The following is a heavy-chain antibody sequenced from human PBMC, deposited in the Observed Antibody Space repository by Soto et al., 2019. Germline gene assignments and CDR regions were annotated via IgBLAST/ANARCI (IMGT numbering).Heavy chain of an antibody. CDR3: AKYPSQGVVVVAATHFDY. V-gene: IGHV3-23*01. J-gene: IGHJ4*02. D-gene: IGHD2-15*01. Sequence: GGSLRLPCAASGFTFSSYAISWVRQAPGKGLEWVSAISGSGGSTYYADSVKGRFTISRDNSKNTLYLQMNSLRAEDTAVYYCAKYPSQGVVVVAATHFDYWGQETLVTVSS. CDR1: GFTFSSYA. CDR2: ISGSGGST.